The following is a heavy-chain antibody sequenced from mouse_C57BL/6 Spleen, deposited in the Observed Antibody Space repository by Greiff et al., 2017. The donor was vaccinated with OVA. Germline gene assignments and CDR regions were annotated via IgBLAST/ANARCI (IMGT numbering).Heavy chain of an antibody. J-gene: IGHJ4*01. D-gene: IGHD2-5*01. CDR1: GFTFSSYA. CDR2: ISDGGSYT. Sequence: DVKLVESGGGLVKPGGSLKLSCAASGFTFSSYAMSWVRQTPEKRLEWVATISDGGSYTYYPDNVKGRFTISRDNAKNNLYLQMSHLKSEDTAMYYCARDRDYSNYPYAMDYWGQGTSVTVSS. V-gene: IGHV5-4*01. CDR3: ARDRDYSNYPYAMDY.